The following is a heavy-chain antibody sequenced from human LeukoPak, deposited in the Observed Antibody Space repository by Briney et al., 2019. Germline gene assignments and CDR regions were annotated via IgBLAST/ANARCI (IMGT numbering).Heavy chain of an antibody. V-gene: IGHV4-59*01. D-gene: IGHD1-1*01. Sequence: SETLSLTCTVSGGSISGYYWSWIRQPPGKGLEWIGYIYYSGSTNYKPSLKSRVTISVDTSKNQFSLNLRSVTAADTAVYYCARAHKLNAFDIWGQGTMVTVSS. CDR1: GGSISGYY. CDR3: ARAHKLNAFDI. J-gene: IGHJ3*02. CDR2: IYYSGST.